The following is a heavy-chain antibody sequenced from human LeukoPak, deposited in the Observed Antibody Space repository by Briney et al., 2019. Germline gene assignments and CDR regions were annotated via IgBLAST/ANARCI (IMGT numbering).Heavy chain of an antibody. D-gene: IGHD3-9*01. J-gene: IGHJ6*02. Sequence: ASVKVSCKASGYTFTSYYMHWVRQAPGQGLEWMEIINPSGGSTSYAQKFQGRVTMTRDTSTSTVYMELSSLRSEDTAVYYCARDLLRYFDWLLIYYYYGMDVWGQGTTVTVSS. V-gene: IGHV1-46*01. CDR3: ARDLLRYFDWLLIYYYYGMDV. CDR1: GYTFTSYY. CDR2: INPSGGST.